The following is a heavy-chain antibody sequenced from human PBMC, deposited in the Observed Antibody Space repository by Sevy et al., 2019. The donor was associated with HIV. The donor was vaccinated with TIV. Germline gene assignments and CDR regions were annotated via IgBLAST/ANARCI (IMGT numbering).Heavy chain of an antibody. CDR1: GFTFGDYA. J-gene: IGHJ6*02. D-gene: IGHD3-3*01. Sequence: GGSLRLSCTASGFTFGDYAMSWFRQAPGKGLEWVGFIRSKAYGGTTEYAASVKGRFTISRDDSKGIAYLQMNSLKTEDTAVYYCTRGPEKGYDFWSGYYTSALYGMDVWGQGTTVTVSS. CDR2: IRSKAYGGTT. CDR3: TRGPEKGYDFWSGYYTSALYGMDV. V-gene: IGHV3-49*03.